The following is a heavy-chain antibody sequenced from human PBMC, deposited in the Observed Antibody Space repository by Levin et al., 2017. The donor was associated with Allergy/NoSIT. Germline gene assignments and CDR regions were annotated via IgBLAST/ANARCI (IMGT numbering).Heavy chain of an antibody. J-gene: IGHJ4*02. CDR1: GASITSHTW. V-gene: IGHV4-4*02. Sequence: SQTLSLTCAVSGASITSHTWWTWVRQPPGTGLEWVGEIYHAGTTNYNPSLKSRVTISVDKSKNHFSLQLSSVTAADTAVYFCASRVGTPMNPPNWGQGTLVTVSS. CDR2: IYHAGTT. D-gene: IGHD1/OR15-1a*01. CDR3: ASRVGTPMNPPN.